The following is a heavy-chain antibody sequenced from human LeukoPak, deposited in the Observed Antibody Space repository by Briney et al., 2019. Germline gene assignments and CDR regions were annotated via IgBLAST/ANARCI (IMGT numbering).Heavy chain of an antibody. Sequence: SETLSLTCIVSGGSINSYYWSWIRQPPGKGLEWIGYSYDRGSTNYNPSLKSRVTISVDTSKSQVSLKLISVTAADTAVYYCARAGRIEATGTYYFDYWGQGTLVTVSS. CDR3: ARAGRIEATGTYYFDY. CDR2: SYDRGST. CDR1: GGSINSYY. D-gene: IGHD6-13*01. J-gene: IGHJ4*02. V-gene: IGHV4-59*08.